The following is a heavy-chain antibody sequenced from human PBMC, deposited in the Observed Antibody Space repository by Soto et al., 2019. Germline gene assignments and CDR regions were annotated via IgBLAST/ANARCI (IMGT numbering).Heavy chain of an antibody. CDR2: ISYDGSNK. CDR1: GFTFSSYA. J-gene: IGHJ4*02. CDR3: ARVRCSSTSCYEIFDY. D-gene: IGHD2-2*01. Sequence: GGSLRLSCAASGFTFSSYAMHWVRQAPGKGLEWVAVISYDGSNKYYADSVKGRFTISRDNSKNTLYLQMNSLRAEDTAVYYCARVRCSSTSCYEIFDYWGQGTLVTVSS. V-gene: IGHV3-30-3*01.